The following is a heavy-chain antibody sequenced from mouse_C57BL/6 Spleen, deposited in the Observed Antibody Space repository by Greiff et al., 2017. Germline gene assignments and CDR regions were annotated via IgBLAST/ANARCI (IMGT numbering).Heavy chain of an antibody. CDR3: TTDDYLAWFAD. D-gene: IGHD2-4*01. J-gene: IGHJ3*01. V-gene: IGHV14-1*01. CDR2: IDPEDGDT. Sequence: VQLQQSGAELVRPGASVTLSCTASGFNIKDYYMHWVKQRPEQGLEWIGRIDPEDGDTEYAPKFQGKATMTADTSSNTAYLQLSSLTSEDTAVYYCTTDDYLAWFADWGQGTLVTVSA. CDR1: GFNIKDYY.